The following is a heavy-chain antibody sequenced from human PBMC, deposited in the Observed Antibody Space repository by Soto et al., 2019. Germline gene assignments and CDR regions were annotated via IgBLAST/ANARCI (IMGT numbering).Heavy chain of an antibody. D-gene: IGHD1-26*01. J-gene: IGHJ4*02. V-gene: IGHV1-69*01. Sequence: QVQRVQSGAEVKKPGSSVKVSCMASGGTFSSYSINWVRQAPGQGLEWMGEIIPIFGTANYAQKFQGRVTIHADESTSTAYMELSSLRSEDTAVYYGARDGGRHSGGIDYWGQGTLVNVSS. CDR1: GGTFSSYS. CDR2: IIPIFGTA. CDR3: ARDGGRHSGGIDY.